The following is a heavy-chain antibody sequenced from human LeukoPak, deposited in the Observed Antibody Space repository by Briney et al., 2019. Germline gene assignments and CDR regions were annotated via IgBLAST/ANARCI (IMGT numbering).Heavy chain of an antibody. V-gene: IGHV4-59*08. Sequence: PSETLSLTCTVSGGSISGYCWSWIRQPPGKGLEWIGYISYSGSSNYNPSLKSRVTISVDTSKNQFSLKLSSVTAADTAVHYCARAAGVGRGTYFDLWGRGTLVTVSS. CDR1: GGSISGYC. CDR2: ISYSGSS. J-gene: IGHJ2*01. D-gene: IGHD1-1*01. CDR3: ARAAGVGRGTYFDL.